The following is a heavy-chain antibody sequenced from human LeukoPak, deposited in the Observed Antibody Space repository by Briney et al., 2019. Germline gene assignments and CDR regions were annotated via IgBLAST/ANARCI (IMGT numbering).Heavy chain of an antibody. V-gene: IGHV3-23*01. Sequence: GGSLRLSCAASGFTFSSYSMNWVRQAPGKGLEWVSAISGSGGSTYYADSVKGRFTISRDNSKNTLYLQMNSLRAEDTAVYYCAKDLDDSSGYLDYWGQGTLVTVSS. CDR3: AKDLDDSSGYLDY. CDR2: ISGSGGST. CDR1: GFTFSSYS. J-gene: IGHJ4*02. D-gene: IGHD3-22*01.